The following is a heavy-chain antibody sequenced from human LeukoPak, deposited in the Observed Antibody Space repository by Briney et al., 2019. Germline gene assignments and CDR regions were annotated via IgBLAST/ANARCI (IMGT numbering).Heavy chain of an antibody. Sequence: ASVKVSCKASGYTFTGYYMHWVRQAPGQGLEWMGWINPNSGGTNYAQKFQGRVTTTRDTSISTAYMELSRLRSEDTAVYYCARGDFWSGHFDYWGQGTLVTVSS. CDR3: ARGDFWSGHFDY. D-gene: IGHD3-3*01. CDR1: GYTFTGYY. CDR2: INPNSGGT. V-gene: IGHV1-2*02. J-gene: IGHJ4*02.